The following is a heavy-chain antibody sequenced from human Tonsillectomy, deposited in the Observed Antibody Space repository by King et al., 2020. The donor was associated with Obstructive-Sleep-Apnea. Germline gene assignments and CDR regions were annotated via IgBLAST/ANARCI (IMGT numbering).Heavy chain of an antibody. CDR1: GFTFSSYA. D-gene: IGHD6-19*01. CDR2: ISSNGGST. Sequence: VQLVESGGGLVQPGGSLRLSCAASGFTFSSYAMHWVRQAPGKGLEYVSAISSNGGSTYYANSVKGRFTISRGNSKNTLYLQMGSLRAEDMAVYYCARTIHSSGWYGAFDIWGQGTMVTVSS. V-gene: IGHV3-64*01. J-gene: IGHJ3*02. CDR3: ARTIHSSGWYGAFDI.